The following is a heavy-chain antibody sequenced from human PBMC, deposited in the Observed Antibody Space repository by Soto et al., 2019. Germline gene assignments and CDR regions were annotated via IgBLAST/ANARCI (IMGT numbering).Heavy chain of an antibody. J-gene: IGHJ5*02. Sequence: KESGPTLVKPTQTLTLTCTFSGFSLSTSGVGVGWIRQPPGKALEWLALIYWDDDKRYSPSLKSRLTITKDTSKNQVVLTMTNMDPVDTATYYCAHMGYDFWSGYPFWFDPWGQGTLVTVSS. V-gene: IGHV2-5*02. CDR1: GFSLSTSGVG. CDR2: IYWDDDK. D-gene: IGHD3-3*01. CDR3: AHMGYDFWSGYPFWFDP.